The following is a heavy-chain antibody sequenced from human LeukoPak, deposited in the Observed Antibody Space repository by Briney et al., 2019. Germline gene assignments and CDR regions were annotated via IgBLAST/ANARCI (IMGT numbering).Heavy chain of an antibody. Sequence: GGSLRLSCAASEFTFSSYAMHWVRQTPGKGLEWVTVISYDGSNKYYADSVKGRFTISRDNAKNSLYLQMNSLRAEDTALYYCARGTTVVSFFDIWGQGTMVAVSS. D-gene: IGHD4-23*01. CDR3: ARGTTVVSFFDI. V-gene: IGHV3-30*04. CDR2: ISYDGSNK. CDR1: EFTFSSYA. J-gene: IGHJ4*02.